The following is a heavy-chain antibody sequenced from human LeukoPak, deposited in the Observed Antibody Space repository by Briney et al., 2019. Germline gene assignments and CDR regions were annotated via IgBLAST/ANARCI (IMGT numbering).Heavy chain of an antibody. V-gene: IGHV4-4*07. CDR3: ARDNWKGGYCSSTSCYTWFDP. Sequence: PSETLSLTCTVSGGSISSYHWSWIRQPAGKGLEWIGRIYTSGSTNYNPSLKSRVTMSVDTSKNQFSLKLSSVTAADTAVYYCARDNWKGGYCSSTSCYTWFDPWGQGTLVTVSS. J-gene: IGHJ5*02. CDR1: GGSISSYH. D-gene: IGHD2-2*02. CDR2: IYTSGST.